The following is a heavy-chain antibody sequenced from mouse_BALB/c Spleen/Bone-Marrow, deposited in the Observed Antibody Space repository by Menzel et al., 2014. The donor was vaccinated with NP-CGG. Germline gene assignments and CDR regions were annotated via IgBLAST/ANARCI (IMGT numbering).Heavy chain of an antibody. CDR1: GYTFTSYY. Sequence: QVTLKECGAELVKPGASVKLSCKASGYTFTSYYMYWVKQRPGQGLEWTGEINPSNGGTNFNEKFKSRATLTVDKSSSTAYMQLSSLTSEDSAVYYCTRGRTWDFDYWGQGTTLTVSS. J-gene: IGHJ2*01. CDR2: INPSNGGT. CDR3: TRGRTWDFDY. V-gene: IGHV1S81*02. D-gene: IGHD4-1*01.